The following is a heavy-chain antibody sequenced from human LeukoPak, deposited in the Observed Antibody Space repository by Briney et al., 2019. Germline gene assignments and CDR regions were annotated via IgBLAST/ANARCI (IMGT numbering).Heavy chain of an antibody. V-gene: IGHV3-48*03. CDR2: ISHIGSAI. CDR3: ARDHMSF. D-gene: IGHD3-10*01. CDR1: GFSFGAYE. J-gene: IGHJ4*02. Sequence: GGSLRLSCEVSGFSFGAYEMNWVRQAPGKGLEWVSLISHIGSAINCADSVKGRFVISRDNAKNSLFLQMSSLRVEDTATYYCARDHMSFWGQGTLVTVSS.